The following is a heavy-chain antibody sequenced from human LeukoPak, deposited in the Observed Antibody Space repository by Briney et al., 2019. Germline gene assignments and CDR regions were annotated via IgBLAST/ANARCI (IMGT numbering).Heavy chain of an antibody. CDR2: INPNSGGT. V-gene: IGHV1-2*06. CDR1: GYTFTGYY. CDR3: ARAAGLYYDFWSGYAH. D-gene: IGHD3-3*01. Sequence: ASVKVSCKASGYTFTGYYMHWVRQAPGQGLEWMGRINPNSGGTNYAQEFQGRVTMTRDTSISTAYMELSRLRSDDAAVYYCARAAGLYYDFWSGYAHWGQGTLVTVSS. J-gene: IGHJ4*02.